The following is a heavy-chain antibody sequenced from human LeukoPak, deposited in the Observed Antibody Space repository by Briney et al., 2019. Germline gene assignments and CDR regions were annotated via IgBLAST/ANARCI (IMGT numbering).Heavy chain of an antibody. V-gene: IGHV3-33*01. J-gene: IGHJ4*02. D-gene: IGHD4-17*01. CDR1: GFTFSSYG. CDR2: IWYDGSNK. Sequence: QPGGSLRLSCAASGFTFSSYGMHWVRQAPGKGLEWVAVIWYDGSNKYYADSVKGRFTISRDNSKNTLYLQMNSLRAEDTAVYYCARDSFITTVTTMDYWGQGTLVTVSS. CDR3: ARDSFITTVTTMDY.